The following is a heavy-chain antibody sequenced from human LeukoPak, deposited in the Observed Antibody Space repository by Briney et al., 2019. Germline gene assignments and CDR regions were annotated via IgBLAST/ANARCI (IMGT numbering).Heavy chain of an antibody. CDR3: ARGGAGYAFDY. Sequence: GGSLRLSCAASGFTVSTNYMSWVRQAPGKGLEWVSVISSGGTPYYADSVKGRFTISRDSSENTLYLQMPSLRAEDTAVYYCARGGAGYAFDYWGQGTLVTVSS. V-gene: IGHV3-66*02. CDR2: ISSGGTP. J-gene: IGHJ4*02. D-gene: IGHD5-12*01. CDR1: GFTVSTNY.